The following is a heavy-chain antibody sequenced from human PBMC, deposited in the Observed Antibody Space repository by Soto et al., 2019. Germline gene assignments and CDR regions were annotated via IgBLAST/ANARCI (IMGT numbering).Heavy chain of an antibody. J-gene: IGHJ4*02. CDR3: ATLALTKDFDY. V-gene: IGHV3-23*01. CDR2: ISTSGDGT. Sequence: EVQLLESGGGLVQPGGSLRLSCAASGFTFSSYAMTWVRQAPGKGLEWVSGISTSGDGTYYADSVKGRFTISRDNTKNTLCLQMNSPRAEDTAVYSYATLALTKDFDYWGQGTLVTVSS. CDR1: GFTFSSYA. D-gene: IGHD4-17*01.